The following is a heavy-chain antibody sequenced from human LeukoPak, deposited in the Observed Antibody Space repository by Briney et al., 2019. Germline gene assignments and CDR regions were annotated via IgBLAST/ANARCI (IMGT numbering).Heavy chain of an antibody. J-gene: IGHJ1*01. D-gene: IGHD2-21*02. CDR3: ARGSYFCGGDCYTAEFFQH. V-gene: IGHV3-21*01. Sequence: PGGSLRLSCAASGFTFISYSMNWVRQAPGKGLEWVSSVSGSSNYIYYADSVKGRFTISRDNAKNSLYLQMDSLRAEDTAVYYCARGSYFCGGDCYTAEFFQHWGQGTPVTVSS. CDR2: VSGSSNYI. CDR1: GFTFISYS.